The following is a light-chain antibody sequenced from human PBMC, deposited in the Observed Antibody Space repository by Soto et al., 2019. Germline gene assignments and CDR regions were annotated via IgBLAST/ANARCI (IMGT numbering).Light chain of an antibody. V-gene: IGKV3-11*01. CDR1: QSVSSY. Sequence: EIVLTQSPATLSLSPGERDTLSCRASQSVSSYLAWYQPKPGQAPRLLIYDASNRATGIPARFSGSGSGTDFTLTISSLEPEDLAIYYCQQRSNWPPVTFGGGTKVELK. CDR2: DAS. CDR3: QQRSNWPPVT. J-gene: IGKJ4*01.